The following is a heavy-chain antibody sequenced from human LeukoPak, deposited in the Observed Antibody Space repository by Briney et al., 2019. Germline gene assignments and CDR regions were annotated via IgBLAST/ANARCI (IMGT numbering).Heavy chain of an antibody. Sequence: GGSLRLSCAASGFTFSSYAMSWVRQAPGKGLEWVSGINWNGGRTGYADSMKGRFIISRDNAKNSLYLQVNSLRAEDTAVYYCARDGPPPYCSGGSCLSWFDPWGQGTLVTVSS. CDR3: ARDGPPPYCSGGSCLSWFDP. V-gene: IGHV3-20*04. CDR1: GFTFSSYA. D-gene: IGHD2-15*01. J-gene: IGHJ5*02. CDR2: INWNGGRT.